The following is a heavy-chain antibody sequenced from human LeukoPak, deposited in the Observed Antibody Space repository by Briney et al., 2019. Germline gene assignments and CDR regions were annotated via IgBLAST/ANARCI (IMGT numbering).Heavy chain of an antibody. V-gene: IGHV5-51*01. J-gene: IGHJ5*02. Sequence: GESLKISCKGSGYTFTNYWIAWVRQMLGTGLEWMGIIYPGDSDTRYSPSFQGQVTISADKSISTAYLQWSSLKASDSAMYYCARSSIYSNYNWFDPWGQGTLVTVSS. D-gene: IGHD4-11*01. CDR2: IYPGDSDT. CDR1: GYTFTNYW. CDR3: ARSSIYSNYNWFDP.